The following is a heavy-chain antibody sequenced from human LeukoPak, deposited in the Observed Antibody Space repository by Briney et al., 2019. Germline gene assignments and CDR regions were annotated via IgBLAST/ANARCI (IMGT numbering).Heavy chain of an antibody. J-gene: IGHJ3*01. D-gene: IGHD3-9*01. Sequence: GGSLRLSCAASRFAFGSYAMGWVRQAPGKGLEWVSAISGSDDSTYYADSVKGRFTTSRDKSKNTLYLQMNSLRAEDTAVYYCSKQVDFDPADAFDVWGQGTMVTVSS. CDR2: ISGSDDST. CDR3: SKQVDFDPADAFDV. CDR1: RFAFGSYA. V-gene: IGHV3-23*01.